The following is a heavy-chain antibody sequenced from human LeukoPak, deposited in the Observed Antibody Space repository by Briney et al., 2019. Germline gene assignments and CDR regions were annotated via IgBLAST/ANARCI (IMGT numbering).Heavy chain of an antibody. CDR1: GFTFSSYG. V-gene: IGHV3-23*01. CDR3: AKGFSGWTFYYFDY. D-gene: IGHD6-19*01. CDR2: ISGTGGST. J-gene: IGHJ4*02. Sequence: PGGSLRLSCAASGFTFSSYGMHWVRQAPGKGLEWVSAISGTGGSTYYADSVKGRFTISRDNSKNTLYLQMNSLRAEDTAVYYCAKGFSGWTFYYFDYWGQGTLVTVSS.